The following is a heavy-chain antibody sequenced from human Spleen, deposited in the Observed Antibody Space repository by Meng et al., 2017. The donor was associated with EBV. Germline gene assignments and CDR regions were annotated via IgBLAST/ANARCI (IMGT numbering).Heavy chain of an antibody. CDR3: ARDEMTTGFDY. D-gene: IGHD4-17*01. V-gene: IGHV1-2*06. J-gene: IGHJ4*02. CDR1: GYTFTDYY. Sequence: QVELVQPGVGVEKPGASGTVSCKASGYTFTDYYMHWVRQAPGQGLEWMGRINPNSGDTDYAQKFQGRVTMTRDTSISTAYMELSRLRSDDTALYYCARDEMTTGFDYWGQGSLVTVSS. CDR2: INPNSGDT.